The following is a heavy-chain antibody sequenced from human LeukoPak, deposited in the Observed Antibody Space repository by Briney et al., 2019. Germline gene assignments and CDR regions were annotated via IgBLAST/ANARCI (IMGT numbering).Heavy chain of an antibody. CDR2: INPNSGGT. Sequence: ASVKVSCKASGYTFTGYYMHWVRQAPGQGLEWMGWINPNSGGTNYAQKFQGRVTMTRDTSISTAYMELSRLRSEDTAVYYCARAAGAVVADYFDYWGQGTLVTVSS. J-gene: IGHJ4*02. D-gene: IGHD2-15*01. CDR1: GYTFTGYY. V-gene: IGHV1-2*02. CDR3: ARAAGAVVADYFDY.